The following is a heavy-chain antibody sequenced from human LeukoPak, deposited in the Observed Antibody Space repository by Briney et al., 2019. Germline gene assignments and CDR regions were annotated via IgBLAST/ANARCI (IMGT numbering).Heavy chain of an antibody. V-gene: IGHV7-4-1*02. J-gene: IGHJ6*03. CDR1: GYIFTSYA. Sequence: ASVKVSCKASGYIFTSYAMNWVRQAPGQGLGWMGWINTNTGNPTYAQGFTGRFVFSLDTSVSTAYLQISSLKAEDTAVYYCARVVGGYYGSGSYSPYYYYYMDVWGKGTTVTISS. D-gene: IGHD3-10*01. CDR2: INTNTGNP. CDR3: ARVVGGYYGSGSYSPYYYYYMDV.